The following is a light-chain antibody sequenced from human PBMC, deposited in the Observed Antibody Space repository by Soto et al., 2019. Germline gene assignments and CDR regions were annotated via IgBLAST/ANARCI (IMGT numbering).Light chain of an antibody. CDR1: QSLRSS. Sequence: EIVMTQSPATLSVPLGERATLSCRASQSLRSSQACYQQKPAQAPRLLIYDAATRATGIPARFSGSGSWTDFTLTISGLQAEDFAVYYCQQYNNWPLTFGQGTKVDIK. CDR2: DAA. J-gene: IGKJ1*01. CDR3: QQYNNWPLT. V-gene: IGKV3-15*01.